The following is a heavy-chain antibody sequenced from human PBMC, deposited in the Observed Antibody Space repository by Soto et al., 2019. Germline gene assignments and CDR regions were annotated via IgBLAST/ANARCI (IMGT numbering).Heavy chain of an antibody. D-gene: IGHD4-17*01. CDR3: AKGGDNGPGVQDA. J-gene: IGHJ5*02. CDR2: ISGSGGTT. CDR1: GFTFSSYA. V-gene: IGHV3-23*01. Sequence: EVQLLESGGGLVQPGGSLRLSCAASGFTFSSYAMSWVRQAPGKGLEWVSAISGSGGTTYYADSVKGRFTISRDNSKNTVYLQMNRLRGEDTAKYFCAKGGDNGPGVQDAWGQGTRVTVST.